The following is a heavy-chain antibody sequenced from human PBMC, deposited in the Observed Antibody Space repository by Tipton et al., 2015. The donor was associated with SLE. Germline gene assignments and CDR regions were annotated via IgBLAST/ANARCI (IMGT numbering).Heavy chain of an antibody. CDR3: ARGNYASESYYRLYMDV. V-gene: IGHV4-39*07. CDR2: VYYSGYT. CDR1: GGSISSGGYY. J-gene: IGHJ6*03. Sequence: TLSLTCTVSGGSISSGGYYWSWIRQPPGKGLEWIGSVYYSGYTLYNPSLKSRVTISGDTSKNQFSLRVSSVTAADTAVYYCARGNYASESYYRLYMDVWGKGTTVTVSS. D-gene: IGHD3-10*01.